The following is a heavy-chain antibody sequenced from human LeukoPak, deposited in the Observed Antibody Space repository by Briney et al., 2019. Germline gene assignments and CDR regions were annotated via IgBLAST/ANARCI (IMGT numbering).Heavy chain of an antibody. CDR3: AKVAFGDGYIDY. CDR1: GFTFSSSA. V-gene: IGHV3-30*18. Sequence: VQPGGSLRLSCAASGFTFSSSAMSWVRQAPGKGLEWVAVISYDGSNKYYADSVKGRFTISRDNSKNTLYLQMNSLRAEDTAVYYCAKVAFGDGYIDYWGQGTLVTVSS. D-gene: IGHD3-3*01. J-gene: IGHJ4*02. CDR2: ISYDGSNK.